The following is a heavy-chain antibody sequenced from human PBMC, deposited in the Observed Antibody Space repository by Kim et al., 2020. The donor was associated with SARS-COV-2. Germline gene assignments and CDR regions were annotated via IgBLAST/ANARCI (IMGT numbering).Heavy chain of an antibody. D-gene: IGHD3-10*01. CDR2: INAGNGNT. Sequence: ASVKVSCKASGYTFTSYAMHWVRQAPGQRLEWMGWINAGNGNTKYSQKFQGRVTITRDTSASTAYMELSSLRSEDTAVYYCARTLELWFGELSLFFDYWGQGTLVTVSS. V-gene: IGHV1-3*01. CDR1: GYTFTSYA. CDR3: ARTLELWFGELSLFFDY. J-gene: IGHJ4*02.